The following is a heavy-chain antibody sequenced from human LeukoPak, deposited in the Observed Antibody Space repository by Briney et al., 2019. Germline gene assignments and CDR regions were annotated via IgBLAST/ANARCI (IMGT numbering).Heavy chain of an antibody. J-gene: IGHJ4*02. V-gene: IGHV4-39*01. D-gene: IGHD1-20*01. CDR2: ISHSGST. CDR1: GGSISSSSYF. Sequence: SETLSLICTVFGGSISSSSYFWGWIRQPAGKGLEWIGSISHSGSTYYDPSLKSRITISVDTSKNQFSLKVRSVTAADTAVYYCARRITGTTSDSFDYWGQGILVTVSS. CDR3: ARRITGTTSDSFDY.